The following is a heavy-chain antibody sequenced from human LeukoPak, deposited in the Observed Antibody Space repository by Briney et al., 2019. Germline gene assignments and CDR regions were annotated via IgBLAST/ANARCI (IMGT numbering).Heavy chain of an antibody. J-gene: IGHJ4*02. D-gene: IGHD5-12*01. CDR3: ARAMERPRYGLDY. CDR1: GFTFSRFD. V-gene: IGHV3-64*01. Sequence: GGSLRLSCAASGFTFSRFDMQWVRQAPGEGLDCVAGISSDGGSTFYAKSAKGRLTISRDNSKNTLYLQMGSLRGDDTAVYYCARAMERPRYGLDYWGQGTLVTVSS. CDR2: ISSDGGST.